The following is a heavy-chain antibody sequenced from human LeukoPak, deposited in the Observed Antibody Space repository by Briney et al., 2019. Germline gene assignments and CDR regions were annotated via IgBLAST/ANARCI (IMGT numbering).Heavy chain of an antibody. CDR3: ARDSEYYYGMDV. J-gene: IGHJ6*02. Sequence: SETLSLTCTVSGGSISSSSYYWGWIRQPPGKGLEWIGSIYYSGSTYYNPSLKSRVTISVDTSKNQFSLKLSSVTAADTAVYYCARDSEYYYGMDVWGQGTTVTVSS. CDR2: IYYSGST. D-gene: IGHD3-10*01. V-gene: IGHV4-39*07. CDR1: GGSISSSSYY.